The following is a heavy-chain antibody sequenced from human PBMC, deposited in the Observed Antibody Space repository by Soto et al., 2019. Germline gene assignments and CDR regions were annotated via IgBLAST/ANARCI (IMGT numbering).Heavy chain of an antibody. CDR2: IYYSGST. V-gene: IGHV4-59*01. CDR3: ARDGGDSSGYYYNWFDP. Sequence: SVTMSVTCTVAGGYISSYCWSWIRQPTGKGLEWIGYIYYSGSTNYNPSLKSRVTISVDTSKNQFSLKLSSVTAADTAVYYCARDGGDSSGYYYNWFDPWGQGTLVTVSS. J-gene: IGHJ5*02. CDR1: GGYISSYC. D-gene: IGHD3-22*01.